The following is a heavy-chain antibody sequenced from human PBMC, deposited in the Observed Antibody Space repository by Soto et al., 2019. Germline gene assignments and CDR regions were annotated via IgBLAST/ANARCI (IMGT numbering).Heavy chain of an antibody. Sequence: QVQLQESGPGLVKPSETLSLTCTVSGGSISSYYWSWIRQPPGKGLEWIGYIYYSGSTNYNPSLKRRVTISVDTSKNQFSLKLSSVTAADTAVYYCARGYSCILGGWFDPWGQGTLVTVSS. CDR2: IYYSGST. CDR1: GGSISSYY. D-gene: IGHD5-12*01. J-gene: IGHJ5*02. CDR3: ARGYSCILGGWFDP. V-gene: IGHV4-59*01.